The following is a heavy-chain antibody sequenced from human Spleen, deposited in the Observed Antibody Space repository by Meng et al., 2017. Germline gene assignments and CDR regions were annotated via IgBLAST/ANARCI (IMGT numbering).Heavy chain of an antibody. V-gene: IGHV4-34*01. J-gene: IGHJ4*02. CDR3: ARGPTTMAHDFDY. CDR1: GGTISGYY. Sequence: VQLQQGGAGLLKPSETLSLTCAVYGGTISGYYWSWIRQPPGKGLEWIGEINHSGSTNYNPSLESRATISVDTSQNNLSLKLSSVTAADSAVYYCARGPTTMAHDFDYWGQGTLVTVSS. D-gene: IGHD4-11*01. CDR2: INHSGST.